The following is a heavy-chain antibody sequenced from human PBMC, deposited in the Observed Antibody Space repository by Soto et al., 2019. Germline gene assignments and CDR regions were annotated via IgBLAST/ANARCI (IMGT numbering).Heavy chain of an antibody. D-gene: IGHD2-21*02. V-gene: IGHV1-18*01. CDR3: AREVTGALLYYYYGMDV. CDR1: GYTFTSYG. CDR2: ISAYNGDT. Sequence: QVQLVQSGAEVKKPGASVKVSCKASGYTFTSYGIIWVRQAPGQGLEWMGWISAYNGDTNYAQRLQGRLTMTTDTSTSTAYMELRSLRSDDTAVYYCAREVTGALLYYYYGMDVWGQGTTVTVSS. J-gene: IGHJ6*02.